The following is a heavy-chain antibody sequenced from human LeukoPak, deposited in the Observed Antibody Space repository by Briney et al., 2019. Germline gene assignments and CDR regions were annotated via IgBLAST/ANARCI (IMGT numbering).Heavy chain of an antibody. CDR3: AREGMVRGTYYYYYYMDV. J-gene: IGHJ6*03. V-gene: IGHV4-61*02. D-gene: IGHD3-10*01. Sequence: SQTLSLTCTVSGGSISSGSYYWSWIRQPAGKGLEWIVRIYTSGSTNYNPSLKSRVTITVDTSKNHVSLKLSSVTAADTAVYYCAREGMVRGTYYYYYYMDVWGKGTTVTISS. CDR1: GGSISSGSYY. CDR2: IYTSGST.